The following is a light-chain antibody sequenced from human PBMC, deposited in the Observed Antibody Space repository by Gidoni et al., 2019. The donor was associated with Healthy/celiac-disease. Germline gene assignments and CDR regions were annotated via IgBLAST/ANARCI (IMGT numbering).Light chain of an antibody. J-gene: IGKJ1*01. CDR2: AAS. CDR3: QQSYSTLWT. Sequence: AVGDRVTITCRASQSISSYLNWYQQKPGKAPKLLIYAASSLQSGVPSRFSGSESGTDFTLTISSLQPEDFATYYCQQSYSTLWTFGQGTKVEIK. V-gene: IGKV1-39*01. CDR1: QSISSY.